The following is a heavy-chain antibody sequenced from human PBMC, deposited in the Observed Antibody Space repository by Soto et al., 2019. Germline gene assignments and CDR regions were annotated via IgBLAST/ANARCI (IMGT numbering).Heavy chain of an antibody. V-gene: IGHV1-46*01. D-gene: IGHD6-6*01. J-gene: IGHJ4*02. Sequence: ASVKVSCKASGYTFTSYYMHWVRQAPGQGLEWMGIINPSGGSTSYAQKFQGKVTMTRDTSTSTVYMELSSLRSEDTAVYYCASEIAARLFDYWGQGTRVTVSS. CDR2: INPSGGST. CDR3: ASEIAARLFDY. CDR1: GYTFTSYY.